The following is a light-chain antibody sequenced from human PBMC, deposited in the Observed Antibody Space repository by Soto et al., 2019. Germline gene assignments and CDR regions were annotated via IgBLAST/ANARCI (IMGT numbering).Light chain of an antibody. CDR1: QSVSSN. CDR3: QQYKNGWT. V-gene: IGKV3-15*01. Sequence: EIVMTQSPATLSVSPGDRATLSCRASQSVSSNLAWYQQRPGQAPRLLIYGASTRATGIPARFSGSGSGTEFTLTISSLQSEDFAVYYCQQYKNGWTFGQGTKVDI. CDR2: GAS. J-gene: IGKJ1*01.